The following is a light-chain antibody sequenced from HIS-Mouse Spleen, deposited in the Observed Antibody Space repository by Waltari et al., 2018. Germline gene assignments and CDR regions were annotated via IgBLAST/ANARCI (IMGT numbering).Light chain of an antibody. CDR2: EGS. V-gene: IGLV2-23*01. J-gene: IGLJ3*02. CDR1: SSDVGSYNL. CDR3: CSYAGSSTV. Sequence: QSALTQPASVSGSPGQSITISCTGTSSDVGSYNLFSWYQQHPGKAPKLVIYEGSKRPSGVSNRFSGSKSGNTASLTISGLQAEDEADYYCCSYAGSSTVFGGGTKLTVL.